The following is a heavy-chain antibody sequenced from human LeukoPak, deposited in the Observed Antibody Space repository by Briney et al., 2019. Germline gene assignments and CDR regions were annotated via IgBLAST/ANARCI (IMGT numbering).Heavy chain of an antibody. Sequence: SETLSLTCAVYGGSFSGYYWSWIRQPPGKGLEWIGEINHSGSTNYNPSLKSRVTISVDTSKNQFSLKLSSVTAADTAVYYCAFGGVIGPGYWGQGTLVTVSS. D-gene: IGHD3-16*02. J-gene: IGHJ4*02. CDR3: AFGGVIGPGY. CDR1: GGSFSGYY. V-gene: IGHV4-34*01. CDR2: INHSGST.